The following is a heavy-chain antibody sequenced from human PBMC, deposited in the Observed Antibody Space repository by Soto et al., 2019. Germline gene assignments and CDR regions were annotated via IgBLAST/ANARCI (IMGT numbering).Heavy chain of an antibody. V-gene: IGHV3-30*18. CDR3: AKGILSATIGPYAMDV. J-gene: IGHJ6*02. CDR1: GFAFSSYA. CDR2: VSYDGNYI. D-gene: IGHD3-16*01. Sequence: GGSLRLSCEASGFAFSSYAMHWVRQAPGKGLEWVGVVSYDGNYIYYADSVKGRFTISRDNSKNTLYVQVNSLRSEDTAVYYCAKGILSATIGPYAMDVWGQGTTVTVSS.